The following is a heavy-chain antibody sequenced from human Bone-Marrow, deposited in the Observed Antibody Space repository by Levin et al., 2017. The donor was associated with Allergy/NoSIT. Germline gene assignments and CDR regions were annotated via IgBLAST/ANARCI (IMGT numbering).Heavy chain of an antibody. V-gene: IGHV3-30*04. D-gene: IGHD3-16*01. J-gene: IGHJ6*02. CDR1: GFLFSTYA. CDR2: ISFDGSNK. Sequence: PGGSLRLSCAPSGFLFSTYAMHWVRQAPGKGLEWVAVISFDGSNKDHADSVKGRFTISRDNSQNTLFLQMNSLRAEDTAVYYCARDLTLNSYYYYGMDGWGQGTTVTVSS. CDR3: ARDLTLNSYYYYGMDG.